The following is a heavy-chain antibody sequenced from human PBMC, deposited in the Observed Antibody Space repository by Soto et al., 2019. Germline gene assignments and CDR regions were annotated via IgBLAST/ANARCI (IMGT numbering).Heavy chain of an antibody. CDR3: ARAEWDTPNWFDP. CDR2: ISAYNGNT. CDR1: GYTFTSYG. V-gene: IGHV1-18*01. D-gene: IGHD5-18*01. Sequence: QVQLVQSGAEVKKPGASVKVSCKASGYTFTSYGISWVRQAPGQGLEWMGWISAYNGNTNYAQKLLGRVTLITYTSASTDHLELRSLRSDDTDVYYCARAEWDTPNWFDPWGYGTLVSVSS. J-gene: IGHJ5*02.